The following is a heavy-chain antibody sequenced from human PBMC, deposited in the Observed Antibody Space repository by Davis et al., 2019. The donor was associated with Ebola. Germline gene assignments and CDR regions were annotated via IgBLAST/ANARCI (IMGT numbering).Heavy chain of an antibody. D-gene: IGHD3-10*01. Sequence: PSETLSLTRAISGDSVSGNIPAWNWIRQSPSRGLEWLGRTYYNSKWYSDYSDSVKSRITINPDTSKKQFSVQPKSVTPEDTALYYCARGWFRGGMDVWGEGTTVTVSS. CDR3: ARGWFRGGMDV. J-gene: IGHJ6*04. CDR1: GDSVSGNIPA. V-gene: IGHV6-1*01. CDR2: TYYNSKWYS.